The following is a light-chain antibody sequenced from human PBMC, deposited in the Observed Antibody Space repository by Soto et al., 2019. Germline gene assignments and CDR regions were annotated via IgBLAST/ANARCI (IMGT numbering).Light chain of an antibody. CDR1: QSVSSN. J-gene: IGKJ2*01. V-gene: IGKV3-15*01. CDR3: QQYNNWPYT. Sequence: EIVMTQSPATLSVSPGERATLSCRASQSVSSNLAWYQQKPGQAPRLLIYGASTRATGIPARFSGSGSGTEFTLTMNRLQSEDFAVYYCQQYNNWPYTFGQGTKLEIK. CDR2: GAS.